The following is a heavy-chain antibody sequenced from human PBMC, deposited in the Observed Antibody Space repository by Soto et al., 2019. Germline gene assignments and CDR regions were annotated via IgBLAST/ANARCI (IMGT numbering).Heavy chain of an antibody. CDR1: GCTFGSYL. CDR3: ARAILAVAAQRGRYYFDY. V-gene: IGHV3-74*01. Sequence: PGGSLRLSCAASGCTFGSYLMHWVRQAPGKGLVWVSRIKSDGSHTSYADSVKGRFTISRDNAKNTLYLQMNSLRAEDTAVYYCARAILAVAAQRGRYYFDYWGQGTLVTVSS. D-gene: IGHD6-19*01. J-gene: IGHJ4*02. CDR2: IKSDGSHT.